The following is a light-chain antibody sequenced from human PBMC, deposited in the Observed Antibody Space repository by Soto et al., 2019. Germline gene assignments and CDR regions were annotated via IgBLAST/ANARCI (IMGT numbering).Light chain of an antibody. CDR1: SSNIGGNT. CDR3: AAWDDSLNCWV. CDR2: TNN. Sequence: QHVLTQPPSASGTPGQRVTISCSGSSSNIGGNTVNWYQHLPGTAPNLLIYTNNQRPSGVPYRFSGSKSGTAASLAISGPQSEDETDYYCAAWDDSLNCWVFGGGTKLTVL. J-gene: IGLJ3*02. V-gene: IGLV1-44*01.